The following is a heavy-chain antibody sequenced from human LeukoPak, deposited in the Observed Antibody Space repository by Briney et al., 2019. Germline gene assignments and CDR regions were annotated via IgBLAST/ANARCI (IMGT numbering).Heavy chain of an antibody. J-gene: IGHJ4*02. CDR3: ANAASYSVDY. Sequence: PLETLSLTCTVSGGSVSSSFYYWGWIRQPPGKGLEWIGSMYFSGSTHYNPSLKSRVTISVDTSKNQFSLKLTSVTAADTAVYYCANAASYSVDYWGQGTLVTVSS. CDR2: MYFSGST. CDR1: GGSVSSSFYY. V-gene: IGHV4-39*01. D-gene: IGHD1-26*01.